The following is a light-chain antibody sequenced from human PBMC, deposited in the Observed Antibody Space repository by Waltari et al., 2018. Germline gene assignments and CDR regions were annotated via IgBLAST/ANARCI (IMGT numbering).Light chain of an antibody. Sequence: DIQMTQSPSTLSASVGDRVTITCRASQTISIYLAWYQQKPGKAPNLLIYKASTLESGVPSRFSGSGSGTEFTLTISSLQPDDFATYYCQQYRSYSPYTFGQGTKLDIK. CDR2: KAS. CDR3: QQYRSYSPYT. V-gene: IGKV1-5*03. CDR1: QTISIY. J-gene: IGKJ2*01.